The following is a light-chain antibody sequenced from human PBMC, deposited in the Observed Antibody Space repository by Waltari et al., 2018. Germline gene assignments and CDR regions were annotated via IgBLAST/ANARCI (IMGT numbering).Light chain of an antibody. V-gene: IGLV3-21*01. J-gene: IGLJ2*01. CDR3: QVWDTSRDNVV. Sequence: SYVLTQSPSVSVAPGKTAKISCVGSTIGTKNVHWYQQGPGQAPVLAIFYDTDRPSGIPDRFSGSNSGNTATLTISGVEVGDEADYYCQVWDTSRDNVVFGGGTKLTVL. CDR2: YDT. CDR1: TIGTKN.